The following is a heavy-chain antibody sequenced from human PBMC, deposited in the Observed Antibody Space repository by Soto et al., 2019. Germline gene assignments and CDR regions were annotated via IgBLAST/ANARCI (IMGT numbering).Heavy chain of an antibody. D-gene: IGHD2-21*02. CDR1: GFSFTNFA. V-gene: IGHV3-23*01. Sequence: YLRLSCGASGFSFTNFAMSWVRQAPGKGLEWVAGIGASGDITWYADSVKGRLSISRDNSKNTLYLQLNSLRFEDTAVYYCAKEDFTGRGDDYFDDWGPGTLVTVAS. CDR3: AKEDFTGRGDDYFDD. J-gene: IGHJ4*02. CDR2: IGASGDIT.